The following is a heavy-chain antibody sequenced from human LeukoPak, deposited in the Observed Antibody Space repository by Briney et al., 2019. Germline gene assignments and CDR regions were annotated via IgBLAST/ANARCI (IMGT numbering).Heavy chain of an antibody. Sequence: ASVKVSCTASGYTFTSYYMHWVRQAPGQGLEWMGIINPSGGSTSYAQKFQGRVTMTRDTSTSTVYMELSSLRSEDTAVYYCARRDYGEEFDYWGQGTLVTVSS. CDR2: INPSGGST. D-gene: IGHD4-17*01. CDR1: GYTFTSYY. CDR3: ARRDYGEEFDY. V-gene: IGHV1-46*01. J-gene: IGHJ4*02.